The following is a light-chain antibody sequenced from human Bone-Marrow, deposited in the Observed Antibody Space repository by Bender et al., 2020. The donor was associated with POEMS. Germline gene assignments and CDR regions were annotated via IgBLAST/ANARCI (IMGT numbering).Light chain of an antibody. Sequence: QSVLTQPPSVSAAPGQKVTISCSGSSSNIGNKNVSWYQQLPGTVPKLLIYENNKRPSGIPDRFSGSKSGTSASLAITGLQAEDEAHYYCSSYTTTSTLVFGGGTKLTVL. CDR1: SSNIGNKN. J-gene: IGLJ2*01. V-gene: IGLV1-51*02. CDR2: ENN. CDR3: SSYTTTSTLV.